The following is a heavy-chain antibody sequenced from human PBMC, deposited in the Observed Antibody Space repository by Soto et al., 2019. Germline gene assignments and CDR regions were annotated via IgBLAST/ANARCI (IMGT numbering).Heavy chain of an antibody. CDR2: IYYTGST. J-gene: IGHJ5*02. Sequence: SEPLSLTCTVSGVSISSYYWSWIREPPGKGLEYIGYIYYTGSTKYNPSLKSRVTISVDTSKNQFSLSLTSMTAADTAVYYCARGDVVVPAAWFDPWGQGSLVTVSS. CDR1: GVSISSYY. V-gene: IGHV4-59*01. D-gene: IGHD2-2*01. CDR3: ARGDVVVPAAWFDP.